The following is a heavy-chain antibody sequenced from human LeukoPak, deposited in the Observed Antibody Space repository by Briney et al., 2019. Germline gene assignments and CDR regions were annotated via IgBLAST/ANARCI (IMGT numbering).Heavy chain of an antibody. V-gene: IGHV1-69*04. D-gene: IGHD4-17*01. CDR3: ATEYGDYGYFDY. Sequence: SVKVSCKASGGTFSSYAISWVRQAPGQGLEWMGRIIPILGIANYAQKFQGRVTITADKSTSTAYMELSSLRSEDTAVYYCATEYGDYGYFDYWGQGTLVTVSS. CDR2: IIPILGIA. J-gene: IGHJ4*02. CDR1: GGTFSSYA.